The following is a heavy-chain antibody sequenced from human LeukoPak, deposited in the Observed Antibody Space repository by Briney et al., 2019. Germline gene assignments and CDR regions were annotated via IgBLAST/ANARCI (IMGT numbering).Heavy chain of an antibody. CDR1: GGSVNSYY. CDR2: IYYSGST. J-gene: IGHJ6*03. V-gene: IGHV4-59*02. Sequence: PSETLSLTCTVSGGSVNSYYWSWIRQPPGKGLEWIGYIYYSGSTNYNPSLKSRVTISVDTSKNQFSLKLSSVTAADTAVYYCAREGVEGSGNVWELPYYYYYYMDVWGKGTTVTISS. CDR3: AREGVEGSGNVWELPYYYYYYMDV. D-gene: IGHD1-26*01.